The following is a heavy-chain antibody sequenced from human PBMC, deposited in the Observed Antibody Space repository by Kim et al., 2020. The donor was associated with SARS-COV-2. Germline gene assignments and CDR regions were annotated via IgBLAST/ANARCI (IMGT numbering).Heavy chain of an antibody. CDR2: IYHSGST. J-gene: IGHJ4*02. Sequence: SETLSLTCAVSGGSISSSNWWSWVRQPPGKGLEWIGEIYHSGSTNYNPSLKSRVTISVDKSKNQFSLKLSSVTAADTAVYYCARGRVYSSSWYEPWDYWGQGTLVTVSS. V-gene: IGHV4-4*02. CDR3: ARGRVYSSSWYEPWDY. CDR1: GGSISSSNW. D-gene: IGHD6-13*01.